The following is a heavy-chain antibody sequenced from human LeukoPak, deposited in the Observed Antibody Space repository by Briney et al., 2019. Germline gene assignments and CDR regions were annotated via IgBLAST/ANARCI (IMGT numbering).Heavy chain of an antibody. D-gene: IGHD1-1*01. CDR1: RFTFSSYG. Sequence: GGSLRLSCAASRFTFSSYGMHWVRQAPGKGLEWVTFILYDASYTYCADSVKGRFTISRDNSKYTLYLQMNSLRPEDTAVYYCVKGSGNPSYYYYYYMDVWGKGTTVTASS. J-gene: IGHJ6*03. V-gene: IGHV3-30*02. CDR3: VKGSGNPSYYYYYYMDV. CDR2: ILYDASYT.